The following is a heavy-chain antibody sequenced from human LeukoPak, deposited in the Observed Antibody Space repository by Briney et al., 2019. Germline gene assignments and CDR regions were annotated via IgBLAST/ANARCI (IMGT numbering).Heavy chain of an antibody. D-gene: IGHD3-16*02. CDR2: IEQDGSEK. V-gene: IGHV3-7*01. J-gene: IGHJ4*02. Sequence: GGSLRLSCAASGFTFSSYWMSWVRQAPGKGLEWVANIEQDGSEKYYVDSVEGRFTISRDNAKNSLYLQMISLRAEDTAVYYCARVGGRYSPLGYWGQGTLVTVSS. CDR1: GFTFSSYW. CDR3: ARVGGRYSPLGY.